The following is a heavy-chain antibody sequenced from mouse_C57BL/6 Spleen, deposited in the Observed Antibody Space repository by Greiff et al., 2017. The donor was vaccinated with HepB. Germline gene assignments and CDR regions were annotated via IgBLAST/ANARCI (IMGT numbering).Heavy chain of an antibody. CDR3: VRRIYYYGSSYEWYFDV. D-gene: IGHD1-1*01. J-gene: IGHJ1*03. CDR2: IDPSDSYT. CDR1: GYTFTSYW. V-gene: IGHV1-69*01. Sequence: QVQLQQPGAELVMPGASVKLSCKASGYTFTSYWMHWVKQRPGQGLEWIGEIDPSDSYTNYNQKFKGKSTLTVDKSSSTAYMQLSSLTSEDSAVYYCVRRIYYYGSSYEWYFDVWGTVTTVTVSS.